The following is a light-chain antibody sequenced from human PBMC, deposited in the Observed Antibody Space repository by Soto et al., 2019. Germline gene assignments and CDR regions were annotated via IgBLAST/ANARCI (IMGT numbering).Light chain of an antibody. J-gene: IGKJ1*01. CDR1: QSVSSN. Sequence: EIVMTRSPATLSVSPGERATLSCRASQSVSSNFAWYQQKPVQAPRLLIYGASTRATGIPARFSGSGSGTEVTLTISSLQSEDFAVYYCQQYNNWPTPVGQGTKVEI. CDR2: GAS. V-gene: IGKV3-15*01. CDR3: QQYNNWPTP.